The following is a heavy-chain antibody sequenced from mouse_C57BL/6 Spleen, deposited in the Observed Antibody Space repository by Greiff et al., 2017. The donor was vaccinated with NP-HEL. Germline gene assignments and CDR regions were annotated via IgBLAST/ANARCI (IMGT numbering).Heavy chain of an antibody. V-gene: IGHV6-3*01. CDR2: IRLKSDNYAT. D-gene: IGHD4-1*01. CDR3: TLTGGFAY. J-gene: IGHJ3*01. CDR1: GFTFSNYW. Sequence: EVMLVESGGGLVQPGGSMKLSCVASGFTFSNYWMNWVRQSPEKGLEWVAQIRLKSDNYATHYAESVKGRFTISRDDSKSSVYLQMNNLRAEDTGIYYCTLTGGFAYWGQGTLVTVSA.